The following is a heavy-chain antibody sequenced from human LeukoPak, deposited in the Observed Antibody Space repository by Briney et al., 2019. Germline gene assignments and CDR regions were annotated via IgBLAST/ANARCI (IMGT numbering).Heavy chain of an antibody. D-gene: IGHD2-21*01. CDR1: GFTFRNYG. CDR2: INNNSDNT. CDR3: ARWGDYDC. V-gene: IGHV3-48*01. Sequence: GESLKISCAASGFTFRNYGMSWVRQAPGKGLEWVSSINNNSDNTYYADSVKGRFTISRDNAKNSLYLQMNSLRAEDTAVYYCARWGDYDCWGQGTLVTVSS. J-gene: IGHJ4*02.